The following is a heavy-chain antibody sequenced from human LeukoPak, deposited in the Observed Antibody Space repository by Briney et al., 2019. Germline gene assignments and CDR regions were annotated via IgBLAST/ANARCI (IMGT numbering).Heavy chain of an antibody. V-gene: IGHV3-13*04. CDR1: GFTFSRYD. D-gene: IGHD3-16*01. J-gene: IGHJ3*02. CDR2: TETAGET. Sequence: PGGSLRLSCAAAGFTFSRYDMHWVRQGTGRGQEWVSATETAGETHYAGSVKGRFTISRENAKTSLYLQMNSLRAGDTAVYYCVRDYSGENVFDIWGQGTMVTVSS. CDR3: VRDYSGENVFDI.